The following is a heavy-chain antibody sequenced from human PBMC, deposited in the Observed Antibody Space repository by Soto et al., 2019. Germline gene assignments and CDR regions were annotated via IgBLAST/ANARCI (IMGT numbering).Heavy chain of an antibody. J-gene: IGHJ4*02. CDR1: GFTFSNAW. CDR3: TTDPTLNYCSSTSGYFDY. CDR2: IKSKTDGGTT. Sequence: GGSLRLSCAASGFTFSNAWMSWVRQAPGKGLEWVGRIKSKTDGGTTDYAAPVKGRFTISRDDSKNTLYLQMNSLKTEDTAVYYCTTDPTLNYCSSTSGYFDYWGQGTLVTVSS. D-gene: IGHD2-2*01. V-gene: IGHV3-15*01.